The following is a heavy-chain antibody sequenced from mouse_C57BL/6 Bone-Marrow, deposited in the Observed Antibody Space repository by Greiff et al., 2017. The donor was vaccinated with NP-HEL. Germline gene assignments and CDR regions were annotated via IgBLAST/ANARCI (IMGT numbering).Heavy chain of an antibody. Sequence: DVQLQESGAELVRPGASVKLSCTASGFNIKDDYMHWVKQRPEQGLEWIGWIDPENGDTEYASKFQGKATITADTSSNTAYLQLSSLTSEDTAVYYCTILRYYWYFDVWGTGTTVTVSS. J-gene: IGHJ1*03. CDR2: IDPENGDT. V-gene: IGHV14-4*01. CDR1: GFNIKDDY. CDR3: TILRYYWYFDV. D-gene: IGHD1-1*01.